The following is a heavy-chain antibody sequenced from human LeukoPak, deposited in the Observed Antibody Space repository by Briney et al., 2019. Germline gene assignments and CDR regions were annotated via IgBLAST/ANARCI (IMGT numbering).Heavy chain of an antibody. J-gene: IGHJ4*02. Sequence: GGSLRLSCTVSGFTVSSNSMSWVRQAPGKGLEWVSFIYSDNTHYSDSVKGRFTISRDNSKNTLYLQMNSLRAEDTAVYYCARRAGAYSHPYDYWGQGTLVTVSA. D-gene: IGHD4/OR15-4a*01. CDR2: IYSDNT. CDR3: ARRAGAYSHPYDY. CDR1: GFTVSSNS. V-gene: IGHV3-53*01.